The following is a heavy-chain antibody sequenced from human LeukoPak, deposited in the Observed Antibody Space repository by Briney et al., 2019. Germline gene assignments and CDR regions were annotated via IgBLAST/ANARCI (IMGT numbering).Heavy chain of an antibody. J-gene: IGHJ4*02. CDR3: ARKGRIDY. V-gene: IGHV3-7*05. Sequence: GSLRLSCAASGFTFSSWWMTWVRQAPGKGLEWVANIKEDGSEKNHVESVKGRFTISRDNAKNSLYLQMNSLRTEDTAVYYCARKGRIDYWGQGTLVTVSS. CDR1: GFTFSSWW. CDR2: IKEDGSEK. D-gene: IGHD3-10*01.